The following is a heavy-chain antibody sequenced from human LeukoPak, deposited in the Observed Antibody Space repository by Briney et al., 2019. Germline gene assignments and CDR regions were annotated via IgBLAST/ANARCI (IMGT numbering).Heavy chain of an antibody. V-gene: IGHV1-18*01. D-gene: IGHD2-2*03. CDR3: ARDGPTLGYCSSTGCYFSH. CDR1: GYTFTTCG. J-gene: IGHJ4*02. Sequence: ASVKVSCKASGYTFTTCGINWVRQAPGQGLGWMGWISTYNGNTNYAQKFQGRVTMTTDTSTTTAYMELRSLRSDDTAVYYCARDGPTLGYCSSTGCYFSHWGQGTLVTVSS. CDR2: ISTYNGNT.